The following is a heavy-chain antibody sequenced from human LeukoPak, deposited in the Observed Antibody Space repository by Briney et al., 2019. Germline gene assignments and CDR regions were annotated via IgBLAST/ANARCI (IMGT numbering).Heavy chain of an antibody. CDR2: INHSGST. CDR3: AGGRGDTEPGIALDY. CDR1: GGSFSGYY. J-gene: IGHJ4*02. D-gene: IGHD6-13*01. Sequence: SETLSLTCAVYGGSFSGYYWSCIRQPPGKGLEWIGEINHSGSTNYNPSLKSRVTISVDTSKNQFSLKLSSVTAADTAVYYCAGGRGDTEPGIALDYWGQGTLVTVSS. V-gene: IGHV4-34*01.